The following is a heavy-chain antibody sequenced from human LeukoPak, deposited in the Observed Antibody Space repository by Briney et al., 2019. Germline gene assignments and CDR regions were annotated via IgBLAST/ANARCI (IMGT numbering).Heavy chain of an antibody. CDR3: ARDRWQLAWYFDY. CDR2: ISSSSSTI. D-gene: IGHD6-6*01. CDR1: TFTFNKAW. Sequence: GGSLRLSCTVSTFTFNKAWMNWVRQAPGKGLEWVSYISSSSSTIYYADSVKGRFTISRDNAKNSLYLQMNSLRDEDTAVYYCARDRWQLAWYFDYWGQGTLVTVSS. J-gene: IGHJ4*02. V-gene: IGHV3-48*02.